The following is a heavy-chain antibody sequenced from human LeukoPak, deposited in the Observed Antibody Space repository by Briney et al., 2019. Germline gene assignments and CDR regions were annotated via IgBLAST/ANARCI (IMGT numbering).Heavy chain of an antibody. D-gene: IGHD3-10*01. Sequence: GGSLRLSCAASGFTFSTYGMHWVRQAPGKGPEWVAFIRYDGSNKYYADSVKGRFTISRDNSKNTLYLQMNSLRAEDTAVYYCAKGQGTMVRGVGYYYGMDVWGQGTTVIVSS. J-gene: IGHJ6*02. CDR3: AKGQGTMVRGVGYYYGMDV. CDR2: IRYDGSNK. CDR1: GFTFSTYG. V-gene: IGHV3-30*02.